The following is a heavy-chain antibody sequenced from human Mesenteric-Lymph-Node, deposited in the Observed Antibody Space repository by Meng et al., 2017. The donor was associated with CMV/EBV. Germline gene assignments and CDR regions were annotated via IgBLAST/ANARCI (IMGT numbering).Heavy chain of an antibody. CDR2: IYYSGST. Sequence: GSLRLSCTVSGGSVSSGSYYWSWIRQPPGKGLEWIGYIYYSGSTNYNPSLKSRVTISVDTSKNQFSLKLSSVTAADTAVYYCARGGPPHYDFWLEPRSYYYGMDVWGQGTTVTVSS. CDR1: GGSVSSGSYY. D-gene: IGHD3-3*01. CDR3: ARGGPPHYDFWLEPRSYYYGMDV. V-gene: IGHV4-61*01. J-gene: IGHJ6*02.